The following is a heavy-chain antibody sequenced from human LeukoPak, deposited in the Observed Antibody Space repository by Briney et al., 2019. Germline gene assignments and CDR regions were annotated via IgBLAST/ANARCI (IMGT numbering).Heavy chain of an antibody. CDR3: ATSGSYYDAFDI. CDR2: INPSGGST. CDR1: GYTFTSYY. J-gene: IGHJ3*02. D-gene: IGHD1-26*01. V-gene: IGHV1-46*01. Sequence: ASVTVSCKASGYTFTSYYMHWVRQAPGQGLEWMGIINPSGGSTSYAQKFQGRVTMTRDTSTSTVYMELSSLRSEDTAVYYCATSGSYYDAFDIWGQGTMVTVSS.